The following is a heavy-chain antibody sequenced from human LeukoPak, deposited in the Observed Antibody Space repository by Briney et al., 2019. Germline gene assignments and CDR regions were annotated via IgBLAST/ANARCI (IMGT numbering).Heavy chain of an antibody. CDR2: ISGSGGST. V-gene: IGHV3-23*01. Sequence: PGGSLRLSCAASGFTFSSYAMSWVRQAPGKGLEWVSAISGSGGSTYYADSVKGRFTISRDNSKNTLYLQMNSLRAEDTAVYYCAKVINYDYVWGSYRLGGFDYWGRGTLVTVSS. D-gene: IGHD3-16*02. CDR3: AKVINYDYVWGSYRLGGFDY. J-gene: IGHJ4*02. CDR1: GFTFSSYA.